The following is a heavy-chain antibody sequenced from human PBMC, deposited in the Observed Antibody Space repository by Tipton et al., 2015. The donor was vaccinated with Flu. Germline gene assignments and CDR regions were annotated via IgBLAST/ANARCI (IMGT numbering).Heavy chain of an antibody. CDR3: ARDGWQWQPYYFGY. J-gene: IGHJ4*02. Sequence: SLRLSCAASEFSFSSYGMHWVRQAPGKGLEWVAVIWYDGSNKYYADSVKGRFTISRDNSKDTLYLQMNSLRAEDTAIYYCARDGWQWQPYYFGYWGQGTLVTVSS. V-gene: IGHV3-33*01. D-gene: IGHD6-19*01. CDR1: EFSFSSYG. CDR2: IWYDGSNK.